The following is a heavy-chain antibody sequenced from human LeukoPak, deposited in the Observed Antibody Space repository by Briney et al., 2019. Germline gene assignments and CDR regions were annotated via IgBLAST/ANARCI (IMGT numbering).Heavy chain of an antibody. V-gene: IGHV1-8*01. CDR2: MNPNSGNT. Sequence: ASVKVSCKASGYTFTSYDINWVRQATGQGLEWMGWMNPNSGNTGYAQKFQGRVTMTEDTSTDTAYMELSSLRSEDTAVYYCAKIRGWTNWFDPWGQGTLVTVSS. CDR1: GYTFTSYD. CDR3: AKIRGWTNWFDP. J-gene: IGHJ5*02. D-gene: IGHD3-10*01.